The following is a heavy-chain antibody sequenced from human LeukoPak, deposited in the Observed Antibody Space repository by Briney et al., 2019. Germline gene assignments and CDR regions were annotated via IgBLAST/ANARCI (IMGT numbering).Heavy chain of an antibody. D-gene: IGHD6-13*01. J-gene: IGHJ6*02. V-gene: IGHV1-18*01. CDR1: GYTFTSYG. Sequence: ASVKVSCKASGYTFTSYGISWVRQAPGQGLDWMGWISSYNGNTNYAQKLQGRVTMTTDTSTSTAYMELRSLRSDDTAVYYCARDELAAAGNKYFYYGMDVWGQGTTVTVSS. CDR2: ISSYNGNT. CDR3: ARDELAAAGNKYFYYGMDV.